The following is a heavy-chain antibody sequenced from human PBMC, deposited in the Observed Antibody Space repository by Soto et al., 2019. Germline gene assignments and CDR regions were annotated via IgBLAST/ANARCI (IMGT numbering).Heavy chain of an antibody. V-gene: IGHV4-30-4*01. D-gene: IGHD2-2*01. J-gene: IGHJ5*02. CDR2: IYYRGST. CDR1: GGSIRSGDYY. Sequence: SSETLSLTCTVSGGSIRSGDYYWSWIRQTPGKGLEWIGYIYYRGSTYYNPSLKSRVTISVDTSKNQYSLKLSSVTAADTAVYYCARAGDIVVVPAATNWFDPWGQGTLVTVSS. CDR3: ARAGDIVVVPAATNWFDP.